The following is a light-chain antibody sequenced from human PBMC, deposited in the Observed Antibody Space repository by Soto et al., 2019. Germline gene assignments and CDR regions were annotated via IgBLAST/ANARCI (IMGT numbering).Light chain of an antibody. CDR3: KQYDNLPSIT. J-gene: IGKJ5*01. Sequence: DIQMTQSPSSLSASVGDRVTITCQASQDNSNYLYWDQQKPGKDPKLLIYDASNLETGVPSRFCRNRSGTDFTYANHNLQPEDIATYYWKQYDNLPSITFGQGTRLEIK. V-gene: IGKV1-33*01. CDR2: DAS. CDR1: QDNSNY.